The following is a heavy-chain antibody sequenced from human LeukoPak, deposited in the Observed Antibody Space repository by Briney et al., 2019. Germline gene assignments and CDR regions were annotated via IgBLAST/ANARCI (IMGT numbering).Heavy chain of an antibody. D-gene: IGHD3-22*01. V-gene: IGHV4-59*01. CDR2: IYYSGST. J-gene: IGHJ4*02. CDR1: GGSISSYY. CDR3: AREWGYDSSGYFDY. Sequence: SETLSLTCTVSGGSISSYYWSWIRQPPGKGLEWIGYIYYSGSTNYNPSLKSRVTISVDTSKNQFSLKLSSVTAADTAVYYCAREWGYDSSGYFDYWGQGTLDTVSS.